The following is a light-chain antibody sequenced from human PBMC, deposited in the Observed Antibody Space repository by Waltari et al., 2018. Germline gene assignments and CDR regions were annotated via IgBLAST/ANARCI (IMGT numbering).Light chain of an antibody. J-gene: IGKJ2*01. CDR1: QSISSY. CDR3: QQSYSTPYT. V-gene: IGKV1-39*01. CDR2: AAS. Sequence: DIQMTQSPSSLSASVGDRVTITCRASQSISSYINWYQQKPGKAPKHLIYAASSLQSGVPSRFSGSGSGTDFTLTSSRLQPEDFATYYCQQSYSTPYTFGQGTKLEIK.